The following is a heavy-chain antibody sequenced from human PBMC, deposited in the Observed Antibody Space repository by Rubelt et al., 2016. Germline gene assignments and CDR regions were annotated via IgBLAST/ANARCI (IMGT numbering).Heavy chain of an antibody. J-gene: IGHJ5*02. D-gene: IGHD3-22*01. CDR2: ISSSSGNI. Sequence: QPGGSLSLSCEASGFTLGGHAMNWVRQVPGKGLEWISYISSSSGNIWYADSVKGRFTVSRDNAKNSLYLQMNSLRVEDTAVYYCARGPPFDTWGQGTLVTVSS. CDR3: ARGPPFDT. CDR1: GFTLGGHA. V-gene: IGHV3-48*01.